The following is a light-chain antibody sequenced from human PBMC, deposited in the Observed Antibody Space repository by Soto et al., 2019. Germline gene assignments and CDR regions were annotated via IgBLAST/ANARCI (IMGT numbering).Light chain of an antibody. J-gene: IGKJ1*01. V-gene: IGKV1-5*01. CDR2: DAS. CDR1: HSISSW. Sequence: DIQMTQSPSTLSASVGDRFTISCRASHSISSWLAWYQQKPGKAPKFLIYDASSLESGVPSRFSGSGSGTEFTLTISSLQPDDFATYYCQHYNSYSEAFGQGTKGDIK. CDR3: QHYNSYSEA.